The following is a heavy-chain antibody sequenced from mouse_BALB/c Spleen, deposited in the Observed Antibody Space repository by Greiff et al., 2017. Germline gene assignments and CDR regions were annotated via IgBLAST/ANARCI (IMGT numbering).Heavy chain of an antibody. CDR1: GFTFTDYY. V-gene: IGHV7-3*02. Sequence: EVKVVESGGGLVQPGGSLRLSCATSGFTFTDYYMSWVRQPPGKALEWLGFIRNKANGYTTEYSASVKGRFTISRDNSQSILYLQMNTLRAEDSATYYCARGSRAMDYWGQGTSVTVSS. CDR2: IRNKANGYTT. J-gene: IGHJ4*01. CDR3: ARGSRAMDY.